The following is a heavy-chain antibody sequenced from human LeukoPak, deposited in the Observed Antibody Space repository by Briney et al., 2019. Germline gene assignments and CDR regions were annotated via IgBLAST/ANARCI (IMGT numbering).Heavy chain of an antibody. CDR2: ITGDSAYI. CDR3: ARYAVSSSTSYIDF. CDR1: GFTLSTYA. D-gene: IGHD2-2*01. J-gene: IGHJ4*02. Sequence: GWSLRLSCAPSGFTLSTYAMNGVRQAPGEGLKWVSCITGDSAYIYYADSVKGRFTISRDNAKNPLYLQVNSLRAEDTAVYYCARYAVSSSTSYIDFWGQGTLVTVSS. V-gene: IGHV3-21*01.